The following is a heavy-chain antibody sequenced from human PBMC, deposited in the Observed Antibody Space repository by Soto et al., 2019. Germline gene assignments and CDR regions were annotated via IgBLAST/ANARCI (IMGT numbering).Heavy chain of an antibody. Sequence: GESLKISCKGSGYSFTSYWIGWVRQMPGKGLEWMGIIYPGDSDTRYSPSFQGQVTISAGKSISTAYLQWSSLKASDTAMYYCASPSEPHWEGAYHDAFDIWGQGTMVTVSS. D-gene: IGHD1-26*01. CDR1: GYSFTSYW. CDR3: ASPSEPHWEGAYHDAFDI. CDR2: IYPGDSDT. J-gene: IGHJ3*02. V-gene: IGHV5-51*01.